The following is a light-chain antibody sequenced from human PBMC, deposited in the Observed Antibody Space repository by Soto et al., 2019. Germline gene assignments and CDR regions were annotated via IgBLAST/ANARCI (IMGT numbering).Light chain of an antibody. J-gene: IGKJ1*01. Sequence: DIQMTQSPSTLSASIGDRVTITCRASQNINNWIAWYQQKPGKAPKFLIYDASTSESGVPSRFSGSGFGTEFSLTISSLQPDDFGSYYCQHMRTFGQGTKVEMK. CDR1: QNINNW. CDR3: QHMRT. V-gene: IGKV1-5*01. CDR2: DAS.